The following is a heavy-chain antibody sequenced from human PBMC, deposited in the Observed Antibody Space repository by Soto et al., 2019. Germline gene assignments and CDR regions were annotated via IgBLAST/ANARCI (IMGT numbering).Heavy chain of an antibody. J-gene: IGHJ2*01. CDR1: GGSISSGGYY. V-gene: IGHV4-31*03. Sequence: QVQLQESGPGLVKPSQTLSLTCTVSGGSISSGGYYWSWIRQHPGKGLEWIGYIYYSGSTYYNPSLQSRFTISVDTSKNQFARKLSSVTAADTAVYYCARVSLGVGAGYWYFDLWGRGTLVTVSS. CDR3: ARVSLGVGAGYWYFDL. D-gene: IGHD1-26*01. CDR2: IYYSGST.